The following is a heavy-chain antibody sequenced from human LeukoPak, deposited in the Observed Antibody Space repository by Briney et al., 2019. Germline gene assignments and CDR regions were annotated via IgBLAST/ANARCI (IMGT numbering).Heavy chain of an antibody. J-gene: IGHJ4*02. CDR3: ARGLPLGHFDY. Sequence: SETLSLTCTVSGGSISSYYWSWIRQPPGKGLEWIGYIYYSGSTNYNPSLKSRVTISVDTSKNQFSLKLSSVTAADTAVHYCARGLPLGHFDYWGQGTLVTVSS. CDR1: GGSISSYY. CDR2: IYYSGST. D-gene: IGHD3-16*01. V-gene: IGHV4-59*01.